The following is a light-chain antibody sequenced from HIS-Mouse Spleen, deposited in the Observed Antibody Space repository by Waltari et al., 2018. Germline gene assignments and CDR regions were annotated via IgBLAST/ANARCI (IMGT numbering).Light chain of an antibody. V-gene: IGLV3-10*01. CDR3: YSTDSSGNHRV. CDR1: ALPKKY. Sequence: SYELTQPPSVSVSPGQTARITCSGDALPKKYAYWYQQKSGQAPCRVIYEDSKRPSGIPERFSGSSSGTMATLTISGAQVEDEADYYCYSTDSSGNHRVFGGGTKLTVL. J-gene: IGLJ2*01. CDR2: EDS.